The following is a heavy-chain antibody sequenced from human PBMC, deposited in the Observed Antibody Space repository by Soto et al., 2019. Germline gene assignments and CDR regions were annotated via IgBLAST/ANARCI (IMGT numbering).Heavy chain of an antibody. CDR3: AKNGQPPYYYYGLDV. CDR1: GYTFTRYG. J-gene: IGHJ6*02. Sequence: QGQLVQSEAEVKKPGASVKVSCKASGYTFTRYGISWVRQAPGQGLEWMGWISGYNGDTTYAQKFQGRVTMTIDTSTSTAYMELRSLTSDDTAVYYCAKNGQPPYYYYGLDVWGQGTKVTVSS. V-gene: IGHV1-18*01. CDR2: ISGYNGDT. D-gene: IGHD2-8*01.